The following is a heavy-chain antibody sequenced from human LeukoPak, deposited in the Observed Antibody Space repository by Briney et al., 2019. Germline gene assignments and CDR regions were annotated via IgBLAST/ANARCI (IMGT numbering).Heavy chain of an antibody. CDR1: GGSISSGSSY. V-gene: IGHV4-61*02. J-gene: IGHJ5*02. CDR3: ARDRAAYCGGDCYPNWFDP. CDR2: IYTSGST. D-gene: IGHD2-21*02. Sequence: SETLSLTCTVSGGSISSGSSYWSWIRQPAGKGLEWIGRIYTSGSTNYNPSLKSRVTISVDTSKNQFSLKLSSVTAADTAVYYCARDRAAYCGGDCYPNWFDPWGQGTLVTVSS.